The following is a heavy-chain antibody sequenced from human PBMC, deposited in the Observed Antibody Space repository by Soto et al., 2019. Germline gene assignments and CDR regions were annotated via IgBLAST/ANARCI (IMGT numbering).Heavy chain of an antibody. J-gene: IGHJ5*02. V-gene: IGHV4-31*03. CDR2: IYDSGST. D-gene: IGHD4-17*01. Sequence: QVQLQESGPGLVKPSQTLSLTCTVSGGSIGSGAYYWSWIRQHPGKGLEWLGYIYDSGSTYYNPSLKSRVTISVDTSKNQFSMKLSSVTAADTAVYYCAKADVGDDNWFDPWGQGTLVTVSS. CDR3: AKADVGDDNWFDP. CDR1: GGSIGSGAYY.